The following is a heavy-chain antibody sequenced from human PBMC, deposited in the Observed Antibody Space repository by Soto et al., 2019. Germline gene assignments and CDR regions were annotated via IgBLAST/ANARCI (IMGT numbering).Heavy chain of an antibody. CDR1: GGTFSSYA. CDR2: IIPIFGTA. D-gene: IGHD4-4*01. Sequence: ASVKVSCKASGGTFSSYAISWVRQAPGQGLEWMGGIIPIFGTANYAQKFQGRVTITADESTSTAYMELSSLRSEDTAVYYCASEPTVTTLRGISYWGQGALVTVSS. V-gene: IGHV1-69*13. J-gene: IGHJ4*02. CDR3: ASEPTVTTLRGISY.